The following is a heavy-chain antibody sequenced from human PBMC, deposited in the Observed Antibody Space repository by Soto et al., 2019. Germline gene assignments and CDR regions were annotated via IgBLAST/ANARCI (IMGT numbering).Heavy chain of an antibody. CDR3: ARDGSGSYYYYFDY. V-gene: IGHV4-30-2*01. D-gene: IGHD3-10*01. J-gene: IGHJ4*02. CDR2: IYHSGST. CDR1: GGSISSGGYS. Sequence: QLQLQESGSGLVKPSQTLSLTCAVSGGSISSGGYSWSWIRQPPGKGLEWIGYIYHSGSTYYNPSLKSRVTIAVDRSKNQFSLKLGSVTAADTAVYYCARDGSGSYYYYFDYWGQGTLVTVSS.